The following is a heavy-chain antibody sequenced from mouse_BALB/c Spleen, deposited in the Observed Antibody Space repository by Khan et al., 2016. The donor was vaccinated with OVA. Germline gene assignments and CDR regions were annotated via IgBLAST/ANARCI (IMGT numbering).Heavy chain of an antibody. D-gene: IGHD3-3*01. CDR1: GYTFPEYT. V-gene: IGHV1-18*01. CDR3: ARDAGRY. CDR2: INPKNVGT. Sequence: EVQLQQSGPELVKPGASVKISCRTSGYTFPEYTVHWVKQSLGKSLDWIGVINPKNVGTAYNQKFKGKATLTVDKSSSTAYMEFHSLTSEDSAIYYCARDAGRYWGQGTSVTVAS. J-gene: IGHJ4*01.